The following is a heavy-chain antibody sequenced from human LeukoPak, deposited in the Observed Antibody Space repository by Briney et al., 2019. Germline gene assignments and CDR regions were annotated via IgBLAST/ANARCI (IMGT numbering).Heavy chain of an antibody. CDR1: GYTSTGYY. CDR3: ARDGGSWVRGDFGY. D-gene: IGHD3-10*01. V-gene: IGHV1-2*02. J-gene: IGHJ4*02. CDR2: IIPNSGAT. Sequence: ASVKVSCKASGYTSTGYYMHWVRQAPGQGLEWMGWIIPNSGATNYAQKFQGRVTMTRDTSISTAYMELSRLRSDDTAVYYCARDGGSWVRGDFGYWGQGTLVTVSS.